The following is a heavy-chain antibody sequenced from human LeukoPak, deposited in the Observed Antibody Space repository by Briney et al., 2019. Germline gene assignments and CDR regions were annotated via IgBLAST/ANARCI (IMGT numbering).Heavy chain of an antibody. V-gene: IGHV4-4*07. D-gene: IGHD2-15*01. J-gene: IGHJ3*02. Sequence: PSEPLSLTCTVSVGPINIYYWSWLRQPTGKGLEWIWRIYTRGSPNYNPSLKSRVTMSVDTSQNQFSLTLSSVTRAEPAVYYCAGGCYCSADICSGGDAFDIWGQGTMVSVSS. CDR1: VGPINIYY. CDR2: IYTRGSP. CDR3: AGGCYCSADICSGGDAFDI.